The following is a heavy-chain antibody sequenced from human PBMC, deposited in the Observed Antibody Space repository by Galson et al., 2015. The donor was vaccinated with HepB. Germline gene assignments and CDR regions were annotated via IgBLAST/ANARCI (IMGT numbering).Heavy chain of an antibody. D-gene: IGHD3-10*01. V-gene: IGHV3-23*01. Sequence: SLRLSCAASGFTFSSYAMSWVRQAPGKGLEWVSAISGSGGSTYYADSVKGRFTISRDNSKNTLYLQMNSLRAEDTAVYYCAKVPLLWLGELMYYFDYWGQGTLVTVSS. CDR1: GFTFSSYA. J-gene: IGHJ4*02. CDR2: ISGSGGST. CDR3: AKVPLLWLGELMYYFDY.